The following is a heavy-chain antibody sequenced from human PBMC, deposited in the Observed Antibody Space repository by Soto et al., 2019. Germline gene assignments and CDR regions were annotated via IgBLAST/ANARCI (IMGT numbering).Heavy chain of an antibody. CDR1: GFTFSDHY. V-gene: IGHV3-7*03. CDR3: AGGSGWLIDY. Sequence: SLRLSCVASGFTFSDHYMAWIRQAPGKGLEWVAIIKKDGSEKYYVDSVKGRFTISRDNAKNSLYLQMNDLRAEDAAVYYCAGGSGWLIDYWGRGTLVTVSS. D-gene: IGHD6-19*01. J-gene: IGHJ4*02. CDR2: IKKDGSEK.